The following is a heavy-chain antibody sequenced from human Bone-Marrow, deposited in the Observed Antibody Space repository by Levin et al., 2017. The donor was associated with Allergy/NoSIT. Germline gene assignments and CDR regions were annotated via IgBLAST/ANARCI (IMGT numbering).Heavy chain of an antibody. CDR2: IDATSSYI. Sequence: GESLKFSCAASGFAFSSYNMNWVRQAPGKGLEWVSSIDATSSYIYYADSMKGRFTISRDNAKNSLYLQMNSLRAEDTAVYYCARDPNYCTITTCYRDYWGQGTLVTVSS. V-gene: IGHV3-21*01. J-gene: IGHJ4*02. D-gene: IGHD2-2*01. CDR1: GFAFSSYN. CDR3: ARDPNYCTITTCYRDY.